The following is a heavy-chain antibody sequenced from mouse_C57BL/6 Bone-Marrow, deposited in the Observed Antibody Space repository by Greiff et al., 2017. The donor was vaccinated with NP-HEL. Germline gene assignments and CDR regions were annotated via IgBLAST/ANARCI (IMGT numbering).Heavy chain of an antibody. CDR3: ARLRPLGY. Sequence: VQLQQSGPELVKPGASVKISCKASGYTFTDYYMNWVKQSHGKSLEWIGDINPNNGGTSYNQKFKGKATLTVDKSSSTAYMELRSLTSEDSAVYYCARLRPLGYWGQGTSVTVSS. J-gene: IGHJ4*01. CDR2: INPNNGGT. V-gene: IGHV1-26*01. CDR1: GYTFTDYY.